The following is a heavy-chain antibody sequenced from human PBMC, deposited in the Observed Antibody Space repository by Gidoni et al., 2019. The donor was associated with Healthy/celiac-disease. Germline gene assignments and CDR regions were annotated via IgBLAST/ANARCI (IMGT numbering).Heavy chain of an antibody. CDR3: AHTRRDGYISY. J-gene: IGHJ4*02. V-gene: IGHV2-5*02. CDR2: IYWDDDK. D-gene: IGHD5-12*01. Sequence: QITLKESGPTLVKPTQTLTLTCTFSGVSLSTSGVSVGWIRQPPGKALEWLALIYWDDDKRYSPSLKSRLTITKDTSKNQVVLTMTNMDPVDTATYYCAHTRRDGYISYWGQGTLVTVSS. CDR1: GVSLSTSGVS.